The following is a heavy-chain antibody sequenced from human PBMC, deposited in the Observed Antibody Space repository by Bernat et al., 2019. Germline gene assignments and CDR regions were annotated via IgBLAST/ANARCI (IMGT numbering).Heavy chain of an antibody. J-gene: IGHJ5*02. Sequence: QVQLQESGPGLVKPSETLSLTCTVSGASISSSYWSWIRQPPGKGLEWIGYIYYSGSANYNPSLKSRVTISLDTSKNQVSLKLISVTAADTAVYYCARGATNWFDPWGQGTLVIVSS. CDR3: ARGATNWFDP. V-gene: IGHV4-59*01. CDR1: GASISSSY. D-gene: IGHD5-12*01. CDR2: IYYSGSA.